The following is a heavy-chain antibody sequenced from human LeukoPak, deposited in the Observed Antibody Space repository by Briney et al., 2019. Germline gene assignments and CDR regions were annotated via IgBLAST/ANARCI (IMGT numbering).Heavy chain of an antibody. V-gene: IGHV3-23*01. CDR3: AKVDYGSGSYYPPDY. J-gene: IGHJ4*02. CDR2: ISGSGGST. D-gene: IGHD3-10*01. Sequence: PGGSLRLSCAASEFTFSSYGMSWVRQAPGKGLEWVSAISGSGGSTYYADSVKGRFTISRDNSKNTLYLQMNSLRAEDTAVYYCAKVDYGSGSYYPPDYWGQGTLVTVSS. CDR1: EFTFSSYG.